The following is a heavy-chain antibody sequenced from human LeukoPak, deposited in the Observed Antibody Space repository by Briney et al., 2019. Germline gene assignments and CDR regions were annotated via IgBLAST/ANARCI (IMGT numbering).Heavy chain of an antibody. CDR3: AKDPPMYSGSYFDY. V-gene: IGHV3-30*02. CDR1: GFTFSSYS. Sequence: GGSLRLSCAASGFTFSSYSMHWVRKAPGKGLEWVAFIRYDGSNKYYADSVKGRFTISRDNSKNTLYLQMNSLRAEDTAVYYCAKDPPMYSGSYFDYWGQGTLVTVSS. CDR2: IRYDGSNK. J-gene: IGHJ4*02. D-gene: IGHD1-26*01.